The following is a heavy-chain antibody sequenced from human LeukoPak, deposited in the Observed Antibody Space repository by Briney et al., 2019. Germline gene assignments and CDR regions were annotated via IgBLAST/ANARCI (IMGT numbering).Heavy chain of an antibody. V-gene: IGHV3-30*18. Sequence: GGSLRLSCAASGFTFSSYGMHWVRQAPGKGLEWVAVISYDGSNKYYADSVKGRFTISRDNSKNTLYLQMNSLRAEDTAVYYCAKEKELKWFRELTGLDYWGQGTLVTVSS. CDR3: AKEKELKWFRELTGLDY. CDR2: ISYDGSNK. D-gene: IGHD3-10*01. CDR1: GFTFSSYG. J-gene: IGHJ4*02.